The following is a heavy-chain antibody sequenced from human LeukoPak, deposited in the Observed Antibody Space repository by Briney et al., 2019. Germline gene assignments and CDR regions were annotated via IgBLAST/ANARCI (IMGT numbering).Heavy chain of an antibody. CDR3: ARPMAGSGGYYYYDMDV. V-gene: IGHV5-10-1*01. CDR2: IDPSDSYT. D-gene: IGHD2-8*01. CDR1: GYSFTSYW. Sequence: GESLKISCKGSGYSFTSYWISWVRQMPGKGLEWMGSIDPSDSYTNYSPSFQGHVTISADKSISTAYLQWSSLKASDTATYYCARPMAGSGGYYYYDMDVRGQGTTVTVSS. J-gene: IGHJ6*02.